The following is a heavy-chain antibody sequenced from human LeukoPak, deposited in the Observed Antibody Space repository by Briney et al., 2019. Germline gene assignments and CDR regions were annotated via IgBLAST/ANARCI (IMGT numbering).Heavy chain of an antibody. CDR2: ISAYNGNT. CDR3: ARDGGIPYLSDY. D-gene: IGHD2-21*01. Sequence: ASVTVSFKASGYTFTSYGISWVRPAPGQGLEWMGWISAYNGNTNYAQKLQGRVTMTTDTSTSTAYMELRSLRSGDTAVYYCARDGGIPYLSDYWGQGTLVTVSS. J-gene: IGHJ4*02. V-gene: IGHV1-18*01. CDR1: GYTFTSYG.